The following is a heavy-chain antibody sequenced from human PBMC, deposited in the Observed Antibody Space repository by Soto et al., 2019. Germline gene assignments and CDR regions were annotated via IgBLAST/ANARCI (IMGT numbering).Heavy chain of an antibody. J-gene: IGHJ6*04. Sequence: SETLSLTCTVSGGSISSGGYYWSWIRQHPGKGLEWIGYIYYSGSTYYNPSLKSRVTISVDTSKNQFSLKLSSVTAADTAVYYCARDSGYYGSGSYRFLVPDWWMDVWGKGTTVTVSS. D-gene: IGHD3-10*01. CDR2: IYYSGST. V-gene: IGHV4-31*03. CDR1: GGSISSGGYY. CDR3: ARDSGYYGSGSYRFLVPDWWMDV.